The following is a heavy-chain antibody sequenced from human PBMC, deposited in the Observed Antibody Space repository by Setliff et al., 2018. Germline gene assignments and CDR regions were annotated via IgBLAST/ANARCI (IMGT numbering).Heavy chain of an antibody. V-gene: IGHV4-59*13. CDR2: IYYSGGT. J-gene: IGHJ4*02. CDR1: GDSIKRDY. Sequence: SETLSLTCTVSGDSIKRDYWNWIRQSPGKGLEWIGNIYYSGGTNYNPSVKSRVTISIDTPKNQFSLRLSSVTAADTAVYYCARTRYGLGGRPYWGQGTLVTVSS. D-gene: IGHD2-15*01. CDR3: ARTRYGLGGRPY.